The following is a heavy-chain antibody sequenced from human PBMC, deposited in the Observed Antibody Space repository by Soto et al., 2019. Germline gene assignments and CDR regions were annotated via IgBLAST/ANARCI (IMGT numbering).Heavy chain of an antibody. CDR3: ACTYYYGSGSQKTIRYYGMDV. CDR2: IYYSGST. J-gene: IGHJ6*02. CDR1: GGSISSSSYY. Sequence: PSETLSLTCTVSGGSISSSSYYWGWIRQPPGKGLEWIGSIYYSGSTYYNPSLKSRVTISVDTSKNQFSLKLSSVTAADTAVYYCACTYYYGSGSQKTIRYYGMDVWGQGTTVTVSS. D-gene: IGHD3-10*01. V-gene: IGHV4-39*01.